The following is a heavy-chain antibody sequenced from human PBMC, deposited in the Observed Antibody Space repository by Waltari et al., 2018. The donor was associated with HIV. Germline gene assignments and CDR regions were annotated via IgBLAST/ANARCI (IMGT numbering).Heavy chain of an antibody. Sequence: QVQLVQSGAEVKKPGASVKVSCKASGYTFTGYYMPWVRQAPGQGLEWMGWINPNSGGTNYAQKFQGRVTMTRDTSISTAYMELSRLRSDDTAVYYCARGDTAMVQEYYYYGMDVWGQGTTVTVSS. CDR2: INPNSGGT. V-gene: IGHV1-2*02. CDR1: GYTFTGYY. J-gene: IGHJ6*02. CDR3: ARGDTAMVQEYYYYGMDV. D-gene: IGHD5-18*01.